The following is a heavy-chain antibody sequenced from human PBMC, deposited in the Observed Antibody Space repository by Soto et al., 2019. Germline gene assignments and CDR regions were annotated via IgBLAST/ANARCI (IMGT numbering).Heavy chain of an antibody. D-gene: IGHD4-4*01. CDR3: ARVPTTVTTFLDY. V-gene: IGHV3-30-3*01. J-gene: IGHJ4*02. CDR2: ISYDGSNK. CDR1: GFTFSSYA. Sequence: PGGSLRLSCAASGFTFSSYAMHWVRQAPGKGLEWVAVISYDGSNKYYADSVKGRFTISRDNSKNTLYLQMNSLRAEDTAVYYCARVPTTVTTFLDYWGQGTLVTVSS.